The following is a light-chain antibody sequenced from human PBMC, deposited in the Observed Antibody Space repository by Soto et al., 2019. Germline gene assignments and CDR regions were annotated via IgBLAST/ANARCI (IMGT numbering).Light chain of an antibody. CDR2: QAS. Sequence: DIQMTQSPSTLSASVGDRVTITCRASQSIRSWLAWYQQKPGKAPKLLIYQASRLESGVPSRFSGSGSGTEFTLTISSLQPDDFATYYCQHYDSQWTFGQGTKVEIK. V-gene: IGKV1-5*03. CDR1: QSIRSW. J-gene: IGKJ1*01. CDR3: QHYDSQWT.